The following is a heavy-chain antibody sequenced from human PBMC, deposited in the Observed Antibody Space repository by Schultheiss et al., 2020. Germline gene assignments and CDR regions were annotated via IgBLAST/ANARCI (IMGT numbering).Heavy chain of an antibody. CDR3: ATVRVWAAAGLNWFDP. V-gene: IGHV3-30-3*01. Sequence: WGSLRLSCAASGFTFSSYAMHWVRQAPGKGLEWVAVISYDGSNKYYADSVKGRFTISRDNSKNTLYLQMNSLRAEDTAVYYCATVRVWAAAGLNWFDPWGQGTLVTVSS. J-gene: IGHJ5*02. CDR1: GFTFSSYA. D-gene: IGHD6-13*01. CDR2: ISYDGSNK.